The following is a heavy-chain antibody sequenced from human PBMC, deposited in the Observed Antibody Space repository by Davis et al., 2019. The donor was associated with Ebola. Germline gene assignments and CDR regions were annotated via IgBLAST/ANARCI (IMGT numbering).Heavy chain of an antibody. J-gene: IGHJ5*02. CDR2: INHSGST. CDR3: ARQFDP. V-gene: IGHV4-39*01. Sequence: SETLSLTCTVSGGSISTTSYYWGWIRQPPGKGLEWIGEINHSGSTNYNPSLKSRVTISVDTSKNQFSLKLSSVTAADTAVYYCARQFDPWGQGILVTVSS. CDR1: GGSISTTSYY.